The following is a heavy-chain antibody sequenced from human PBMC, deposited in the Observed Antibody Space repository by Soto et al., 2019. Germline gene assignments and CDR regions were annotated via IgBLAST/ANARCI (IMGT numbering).Heavy chain of an antibody. Sequence: ASVKVSCKASGYTFTGYYTHWVRQAPGQGLEWMGWINPDSGDTNFAQKFQGRVTMTRDTSISTAYMELSRLRSDDTALYYCASLYYYDSSDYIFDYWGQGTLVTVS. CDR2: INPDSGDT. CDR3: ASLYYYDSSDYIFDY. V-gene: IGHV1-2*02. D-gene: IGHD3-22*01. J-gene: IGHJ4*02. CDR1: GYTFTGYY.